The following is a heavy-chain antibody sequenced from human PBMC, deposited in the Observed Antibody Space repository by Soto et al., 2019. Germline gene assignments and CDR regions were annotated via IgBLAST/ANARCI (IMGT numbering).Heavy chain of an antibody. CDR3: AKALYYYDSSGYPGGY. D-gene: IGHD3-22*01. J-gene: IGHJ4*02. CDR1: GFTFSSYA. CDR2: ISGSGGST. Sequence: SCAASGFTFSSYAMSWVRQAPGKGLEWVSAISGSGGSTYYADSVKGRFTISRDNSKNTLYLQMNSLRAEDTAVYYCAKALYYYDSSGYPGGYWGQGTLVTVSS. V-gene: IGHV3-23*01.